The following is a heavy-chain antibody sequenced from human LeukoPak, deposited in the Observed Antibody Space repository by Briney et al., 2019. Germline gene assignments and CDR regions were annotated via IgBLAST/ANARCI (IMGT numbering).Heavy chain of an antibody. CDR1: GGSFSGHY. V-gene: IGHV4-34*01. CDR2: INHSGST. D-gene: IGHD5-18*01. Sequence: SETLSLTCAVYGGSFSGHYWSWIRQPPGKGLEWIGEINHSGSTNYNPSLKSRVTISVDTSKNQFSLKLSSVTAAGTAVYYCASSSGYSYGDFDYWGQGTLVTVSS. J-gene: IGHJ4*02. CDR3: ASSSGYSYGDFDY.